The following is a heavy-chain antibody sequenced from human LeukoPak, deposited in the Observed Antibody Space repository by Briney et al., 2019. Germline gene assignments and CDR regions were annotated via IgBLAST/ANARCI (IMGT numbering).Heavy chain of an antibody. Sequence: QPGGSLRLSCAASGFTCSNYWMTWGRQAPGKGLEGVANINRDGSDKYYMASVQGRFTIYRDNAKNSLYLQMNSLRVEDTAVYFCARAIEGAYDLWGQGPLVTVSS. CDR3: ARAIEGAYDL. CDR1: GFTCSNYW. CDR2: INRDGSDK. J-gene: IGHJ4*02. D-gene: IGHD5-12*01. V-gene: IGHV3-7*04.